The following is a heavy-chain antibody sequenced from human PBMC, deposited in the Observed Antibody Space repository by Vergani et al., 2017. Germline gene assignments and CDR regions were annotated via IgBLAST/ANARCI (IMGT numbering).Heavy chain of an antibody. D-gene: IGHD3-9*01. CDR1: GYTFTSYG. CDR2: ISAYNVNT. Sequence: QVQLVQSGAEVKKPGASVKVSCKASGYTFTSYGISWVRQAPGQGLEWMGWISAYNVNTNYAQKRQGRVTMTTDTSTSTAYMELRSLRSDDTAVYYCARVYYDILTGNRCYYFDYWGQGTLVTVSS. CDR3: ARVYYDILTGNRCYYFDY. V-gene: IGHV1-18*01. J-gene: IGHJ4*02.